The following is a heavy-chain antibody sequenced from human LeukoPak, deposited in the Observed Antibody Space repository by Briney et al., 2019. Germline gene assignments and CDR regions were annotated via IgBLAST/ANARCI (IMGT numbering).Heavy chain of an antibody. J-gene: IGHJ3*02. CDR2: IFPSASDT. V-gene: IGHV5-51*01. D-gene: IGHD3-22*01. Sequence: GESLQISCQGSGYNFPTYWIVWVRQMPGKGLEWMGIIFPSASDTRYSPSFQGQVTISADKSISTAYLQWSSLKASDTAMYYCARRYYFDSSGYTRALDIWGQGTMVTVSS. CDR1: GYNFPTYW. CDR3: ARRYYFDSSGYTRALDI.